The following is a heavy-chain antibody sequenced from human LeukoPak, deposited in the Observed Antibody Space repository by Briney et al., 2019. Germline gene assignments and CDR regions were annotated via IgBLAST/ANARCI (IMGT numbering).Heavy chain of an antibody. CDR2: IYYSGST. J-gene: IGHJ5*02. D-gene: IGHD3-10*01. Sequence: SETLSLTCAVYGGSFSGYYWSWIRQPPGKGLEWIGYIYYSGSTYYNPSLRSRVTISVDTSKNQFSLKLSSVTAADTAVYYCARASDYYGSGSYYRGFDPWGQGTLVTVSS. CDR3: ARASDYYGSGSYYRGFDP. V-gene: IGHV4-30-4*08. CDR1: GGSFSGYY.